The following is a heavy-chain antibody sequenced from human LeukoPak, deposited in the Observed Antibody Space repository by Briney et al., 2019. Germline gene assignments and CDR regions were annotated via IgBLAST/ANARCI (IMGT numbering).Heavy chain of an antibody. CDR1: GGSFSGYY. V-gene: IGHV4-34*01. CDR2: INHSGST. D-gene: IGHD2-2*01. Sequence: SETLSLTCAVYGGSFSGYYWSWIRQPPGKGLEWIGEINHSGSTNYNPSLKSRVTISVDTSKNQFSLKLSSVTAADTAVCYCARGRDIVVVPAANWFDPWGQGTLVTVSS. CDR3: ARGRDIVVVPAANWFDP. J-gene: IGHJ5*02.